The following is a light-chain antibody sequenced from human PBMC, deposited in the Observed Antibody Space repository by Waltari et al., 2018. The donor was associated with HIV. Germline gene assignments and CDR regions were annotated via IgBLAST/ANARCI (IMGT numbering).Light chain of an antibody. J-gene: IGLJ3*02. CDR2: EVS. V-gene: IGLV2-14*01. CDR1: SSDVGVYDY. CDR3: SSYTTSSTLVV. Sequence: QSALTQPASVSGSPGQSITISCTGTSSDVGVYDYVSWYQQHPGKAPKRMIFEVSYRPSGVSSRFSGSKSGNMASLTISGLRAEDEADYYCSSYTTSSTLVVFGGGTRLTVL.